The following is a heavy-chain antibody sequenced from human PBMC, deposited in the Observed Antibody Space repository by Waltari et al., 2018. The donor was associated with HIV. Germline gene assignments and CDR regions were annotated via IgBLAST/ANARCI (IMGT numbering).Heavy chain of an antibody. D-gene: IGHD6-19*01. J-gene: IGHJ4*02. CDR3: AKGASGWSPGY. V-gene: IGHV3-30*18. CDR2: ISYLGDEK. CDR1: GFTFSSYA. Sequence: QVHLVESGGGVVQPGRSLRLSCAASGFTFSSYAMHWVRQAPGKGVEWVEVISYLGDEKNYADPVKGRFTISRDNSKNTLYLQMNSLRAEDTAVYYCAKGASGWSPGYWGQGTLVTVSS.